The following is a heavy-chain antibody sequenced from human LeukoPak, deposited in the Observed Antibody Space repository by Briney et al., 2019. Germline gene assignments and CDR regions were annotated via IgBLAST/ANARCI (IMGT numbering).Heavy chain of an antibody. CDR3: ARGSPSPSGPVDY. V-gene: IGHV1-69*04. CDR2: IIPIFGIA. Sequence: SVKVSCKASGGTFSSYAISWVRQAPGQGLEWMGRIIPIFGIANYAQKFQGRVTITADKSTSTAYMELSSLRSEDTAVYYRARGSPSPSGPVDYWGQGTLVTVSS. J-gene: IGHJ4*02. D-gene: IGHD6-19*01. CDR1: GGTFSSYA.